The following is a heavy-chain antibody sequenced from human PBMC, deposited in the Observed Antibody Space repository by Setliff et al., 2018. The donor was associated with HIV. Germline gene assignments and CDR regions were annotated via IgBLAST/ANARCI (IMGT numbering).Heavy chain of an antibody. V-gene: IGHV4-61*09. CDR1: GGSISSGSYY. CDR3: ARASVGATGLYAFDI. J-gene: IGHJ3*02. CDR2: IYTSGST. Sequence: TSETLSLTCTVSGGSISSGSYYWSWIRQPAGKGLEWIGHIYTSGSTNYNPSLKSRVTISVDTSKTQFSLRLSSVTAADTAVYYCARASVGATGLYAFDIWGQGTRVTVSS. D-gene: IGHD1-26*01.